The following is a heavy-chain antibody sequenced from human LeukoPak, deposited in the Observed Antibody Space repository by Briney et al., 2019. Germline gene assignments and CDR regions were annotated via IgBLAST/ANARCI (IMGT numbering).Heavy chain of an antibody. D-gene: IGHD6-19*01. CDR1: GSTLRSYA. J-gene: IGHJ4*02. Sequence: ASAKVSCKASGSTLRSYALNCARPSPGNHLKSLAGIIPIFGTANYAQKFQRRVTITADESTSTAYMELSSLRSEDTAVYYCARSAYSSGWYAFAYWGQGTLVTVSS. CDR2: IIPIFGTA. V-gene: IGHV1-69*13. CDR3: ARSAYSSGWYAFAY.